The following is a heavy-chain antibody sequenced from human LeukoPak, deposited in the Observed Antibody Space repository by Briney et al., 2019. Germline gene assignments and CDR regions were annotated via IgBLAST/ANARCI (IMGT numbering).Heavy chain of an antibody. J-gene: IGHJ5*02. CDR1: GYSISSGYY. CDR3: ARWTAAGTWFDP. Sequence: SETLSLTCTVSGYSISSGYYWGWIRQPPGKGLEWIGEINHSGSTNYNPSLKSRVTISVDTSKNQFSLKLSSVTAADTAVYYCARWTAAGTWFDPWGQGTLVTVSS. CDR2: INHSGST. V-gene: IGHV4-38-2*02. D-gene: IGHD6-13*01.